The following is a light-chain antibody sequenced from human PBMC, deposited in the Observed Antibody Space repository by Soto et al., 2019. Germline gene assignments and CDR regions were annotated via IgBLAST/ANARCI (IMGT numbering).Light chain of an antibody. V-gene: IGLV2-14*01. CDR2: EVS. CDR3: SSYTSSSTLV. J-gene: IGLJ2*01. CDR1: SSDVGGYNY. Sequence: QSVLTQPPSVSGSPGQWITISCTGTSSDVGGYNYVSWYQQHPGKAPNLMISEVSNRPSGVSNRFSGSKSGNTASLTISGLRAEDEADYYCSSYTSSSTLVFGGGTKLTVL.